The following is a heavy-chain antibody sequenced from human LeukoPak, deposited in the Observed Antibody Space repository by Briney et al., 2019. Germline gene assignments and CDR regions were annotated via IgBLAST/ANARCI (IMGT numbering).Heavy chain of an antibody. CDR2: INAGNGNT. J-gene: IGHJ6*02. D-gene: IGHD3-10*01. CDR3: ARDGSPVHLYGMDI. CDR1: GYIFTSYA. V-gene: IGHV1-3*01. Sequence: GASVTISCKGSGYIFTSYAMHWVRQAPAQRLEWMGWINAGNGNTKYSQKFQDRVTITRDTSASTAYMELSSLRSEDTAVYYCARDGSPVHLYGMDIWGQGTPVTVSS.